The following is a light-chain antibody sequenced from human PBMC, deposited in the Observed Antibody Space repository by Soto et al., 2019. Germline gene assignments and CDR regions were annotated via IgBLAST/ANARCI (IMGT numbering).Light chain of an antibody. CDR3: QQYHTTPWT. CDR2: WAS. V-gene: IGKV4-1*01. Sequence: DIVMTQSPDSLAVSLGERATINYKSTQSVLYNSNNKNYLAWYQQKPGQPPKLLIYWASTRESGVPDRFSGSGSGTDFTLTITNLQAEDVAIYYCQQYHTTPWTFGQGTKVEVK. J-gene: IGKJ1*01. CDR1: QSVLYNSNNKNY.